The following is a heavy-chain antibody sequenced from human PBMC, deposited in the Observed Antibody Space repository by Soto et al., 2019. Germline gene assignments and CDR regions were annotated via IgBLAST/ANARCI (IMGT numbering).Heavy chain of an antibody. J-gene: IGHJ5*02. CDR3: ARARSGCISTSCYRAQDWFDP. CDR2: INAGNGNT. V-gene: IGHV1-3*05. Sequence: QVQRVQSGAEEKKPGASVKVSCKASGYTFTSYAMHWVRQAPGQRLEWMGWINAGNGNTKYSQKFQGRVTITRDTSASTAYMELSSLRSEDTAVYYCARARSGCISTSCYRAQDWFDPWGQGTLVTVSS. D-gene: IGHD2-2*01. CDR1: GYTFTSYA.